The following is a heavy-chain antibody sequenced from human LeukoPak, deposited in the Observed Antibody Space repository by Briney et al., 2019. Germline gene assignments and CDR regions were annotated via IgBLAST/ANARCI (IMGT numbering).Heavy chain of an antibody. Sequence: GGSLTLSCAASGFTFSTYAMHWVRQAPGTGMEWVAVISYDGSNKYYADSVKVRFTISRDNSKNTVDLQLNSLRAEDTAVYYCARDLIGRYTFDFCGQGTLVTVSA. J-gene: IGHJ4*02. CDR1: GFTFSTYA. CDR2: ISYDGSNK. CDR3: ARDLIGRYTFDF. D-gene: IGHD3-10*01. V-gene: IGHV3-30*03.